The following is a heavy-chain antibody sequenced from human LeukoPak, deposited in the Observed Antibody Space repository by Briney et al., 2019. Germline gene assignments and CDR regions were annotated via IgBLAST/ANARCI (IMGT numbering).Heavy chain of an antibody. V-gene: IGHV4-61*02. J-gene: IGHJ4*02. CDR1: GGSISSGSYY. Sequence: PSQTLSLTCTVSGGSISSGSYYWSWIRQPAGKGLEWIGRIYTSGSTNYNPSLKSRVTISVDTSKNQYSLKLSSVTAADTAVYYCARGDFDWLLFPYWGQGTLVTVSS. CDR3: ARGDFDWLLFPY. D-gene: IGHD3-9*01. CDR2: IYTSGST.